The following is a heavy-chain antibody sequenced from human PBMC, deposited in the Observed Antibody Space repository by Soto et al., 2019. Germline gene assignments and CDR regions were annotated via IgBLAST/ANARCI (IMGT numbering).Heavy chain of an antibody. V-gene: IGHV3-33*01. CDR3: ARGPHYYDRQQIDY. CDR2: IWYDGSNK. D-gene: IGHD3-22*01. Sequence: PGGSLRLSCAASGFTFSSYGMHWVRQAPGKGLEWVAVIWYDGSNKYYADSVKGRFTISRDNSKNTLYLQMNSLRAEDTAVYYCARGPHYYDRQQIDYWGQGTLVTVSS. CDR1: GFTFSSYG. J-gene: IGHJ4*02.